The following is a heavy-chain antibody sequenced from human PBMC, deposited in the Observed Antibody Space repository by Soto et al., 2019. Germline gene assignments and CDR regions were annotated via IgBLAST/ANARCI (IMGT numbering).Heavy chain of an antibody. J-gene: IGHJ6*02. V-gene: IGHV5-10-1*01. CDR3: ARYRKLPRGDYGMDV. D-gene: IGHD2-15*01. Sequence: PGESLKISCNGSGYSFTSYWTSWVRQMPGKGLEWMGRIDPSDSYSNYSPSFQGHVTISADKSISTAYLQWSSLKASDTAMYYCARYRKLPRGDYGMDVWGQGTTVTVSS. CDR1: GYSFTSYW. CDR2: IDPSDSYS.